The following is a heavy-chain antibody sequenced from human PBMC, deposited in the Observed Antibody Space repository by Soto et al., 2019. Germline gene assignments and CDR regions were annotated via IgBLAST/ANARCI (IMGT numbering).Heavy chain of an antibody. Sequence: SETLSLTCTVSGGSISSYYWSWIRQPPGKGLDLFGYIYYSGSTNYNSSFKSRVTISVDTSKNQFSLKLSSVTAADTAVYYCARQLDGGDFWSGYSSGGFDYWGQGTLVTVSS. D-gene: IGHD3-3*01. J-gene: IGHJ4*02. CDR2: IYYSGST. V-gene: IGHV4-59*01. CDR1: GGSISSYY. CDR3: ARQLDGGDFWSGYSSGGFDY.